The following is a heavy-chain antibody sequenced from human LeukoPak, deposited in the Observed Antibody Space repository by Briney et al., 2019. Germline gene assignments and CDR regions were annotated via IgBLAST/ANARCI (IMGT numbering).Heavy chain of an antibody. Sequence: GGSLRLSCAASGFTFSDYYMSWIRQAPGKGLEWVSAISGSGGSTYYADSVKGRFTISRDNSKNTLYLQMNSLRAEDTAVYYCARDDIVGATPYWGQGTLVTVSS. V-gene: IGHV3-23*01. CDR2: ISGSGGST. D-gene: IGHD1-26*01. CDR3: ARDDIVGATPY. J-gene: IGHJ4*02. CDR1: GFTFSDYY.